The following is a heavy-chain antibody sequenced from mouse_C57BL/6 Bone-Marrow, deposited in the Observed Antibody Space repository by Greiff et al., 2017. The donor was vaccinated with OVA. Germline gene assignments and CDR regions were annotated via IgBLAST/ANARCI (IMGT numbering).Heavy chain of an antibody. J-gene: IGHJ2*01. V-gene: IGHV1-7*01. CDR1: GYTFTSYW. D-gene: IGHD1-1*01. CDR2: INPSSGYT. Sequence: VKLQESGAELVKPGASVKLSCKASGYTFTSYWMHWVNQRPGQGLEWIGYINPSSGYTKYNQKFKDKATLTADTSSSTAYMQLSSLTYEDSAVYYCAYPTIVARFDYWGRGTALTVSA. CDR3: AYPTIVARFDY.